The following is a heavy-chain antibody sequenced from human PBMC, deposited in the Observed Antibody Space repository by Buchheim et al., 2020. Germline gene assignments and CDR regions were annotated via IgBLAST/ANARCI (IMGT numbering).Heavy chain of an antibody. D-gene: IGHD6-13*01. Sequence: QVQLQQWGAGLLKPSETLSLTCAVYGGSFSDYYWSWIRQPPGKGLEWIGEINHSGSTNYNPSLKSRVTISVDTSKNQFSLKLNSVTAANRAVYYCARAGRSGMVPNRKGRKYNRFDPWGQGTL. CDR3: ARAGRSGMVPNRKGRKYNRFDP. V-gene: IGHV4-34*01. CDR1: GGSFSDYY. CDR2: INHSGST. J-gene: IGHJ5*02.